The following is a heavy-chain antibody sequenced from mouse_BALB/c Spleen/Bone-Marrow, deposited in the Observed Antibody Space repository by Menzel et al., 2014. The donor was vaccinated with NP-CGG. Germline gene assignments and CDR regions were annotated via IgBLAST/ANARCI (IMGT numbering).Heavy chain of an antibody. CDR1: GYTFTDYY. CDR3: ARREYGNGGFAY. J-gene: IGHJ3*01. D-gene: IGHD2-10*02. V-gene: IGHV1-77*01. Sequence: QVQLQQSGAELARPGASVKLSCKASGYTFTDYYINWVKQRTGQGLEWIGKIYPGSGNTYYNEKFKGKATLTADKSSSTAYMQLSSLTSEDSAVYFCARREYGNGGFAYWGQGTLVTVSA. CDR2: IYPGSGNT.